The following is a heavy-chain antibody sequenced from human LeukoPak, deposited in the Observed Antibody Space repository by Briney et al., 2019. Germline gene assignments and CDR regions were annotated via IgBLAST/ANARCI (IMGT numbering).Heavy chain of an antibody. D-gene: IGHD6-19*01. V-gene: IGHV1-18*01. CDR1: GYTFTSYG. CDR2: ISAYNGDT. CDR3: ARDFPCIAMAGTFDY. Sequence: ASVKVSCKASGYTFTSYGISWVRQAPGQGLEWMGWISAYNGDTNYAQNLQGRVTMTTDTSTNTAYMELRSLRSDDTAVYYCARDFPCIAMAGTFDYWGQGTRVTVSS. J-gene: IGHJ4*02.